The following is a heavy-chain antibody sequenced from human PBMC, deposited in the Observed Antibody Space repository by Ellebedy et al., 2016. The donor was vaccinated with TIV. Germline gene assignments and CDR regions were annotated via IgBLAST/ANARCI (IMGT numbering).Heavy chain of an antibody. CDR3: AREGSYCSGGSCNSGYFQH. V-gene: IGHV5-10-1*01. Sequence: GESLKISCKGSGYSFTSYWIGWVRQMPGKGLEWMGRIDPSDSYTNYSPSFQGHVTISADKSISTAFLQWSSLKASDNAMYYCAREGSYCSGGSCNSGYFQHWGQGTLVTVSS. CDR2: IDPSDSYT. D-gene: IGHD2-15*01. CDR1: GYSFTSYW. J-gene: IGHJ1*01.